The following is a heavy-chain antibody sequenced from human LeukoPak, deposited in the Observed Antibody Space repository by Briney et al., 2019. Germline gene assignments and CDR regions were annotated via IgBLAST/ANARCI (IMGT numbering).Heavy chain of an antibody. CDR2: IKQDGSEK. CDR1: GFTFSSYA. D-gene: IGHD3-3*01. J-gene: IGHJ4*02. Sequence: GGSLRLSCAASGFTFSSYAMSWVRQAPGKGLEWVANIKQDGSEKYYVDSVKGRFTISRDNAKNSLYLQMNSLRAEDTAVYYCASTYLYYDFWSGYYSYFDYWGQGTLVTVSS. CDR3: ASTYLYYDFWSGYYSYFDY. V-gene: IGHV3-7*01.